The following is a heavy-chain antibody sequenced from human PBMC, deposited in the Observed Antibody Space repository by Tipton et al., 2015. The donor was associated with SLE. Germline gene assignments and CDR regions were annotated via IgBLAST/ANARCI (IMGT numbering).Heavy chain of an antibody. D-gene: IGHD6-19*01. Sequence: SLRLSCAASGFTFSSYAMSWVRQAPGKGLEWVSVISGSGGSTYYADSVKGRFTISRDNAKNSLYLQMNSLRAEDTALSYCARPRTLSSGWYYGMDVWGQGTTVTVSS. CDR2: ISGSGGST. J-gene: IGHJ6*02. V-gene: IGHV3-23*01. CDR1: GFTFSSYA. CDR3: ARPRTLSSGWYYGMDV.